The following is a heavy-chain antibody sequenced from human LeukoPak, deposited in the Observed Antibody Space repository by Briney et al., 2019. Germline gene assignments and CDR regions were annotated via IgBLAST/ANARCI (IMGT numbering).Heavy chain of an antibody. CDR3: AKDIFRWSFHS. J-gene: IGHJ4*02. Sequence: GGSLRLSCAVSGFPFSESAMTWVRQAPGKGLECVSGIGGDFRTHYADSVKGRFTISKDTSKNMLFLQMNNLRAGDTAVYYCAKDIFRWSFHSWGQGTLVTVSS. CDR1: GFPFSESA. V-gene: IGHV3-23*01. CDR2: IGGDFRT. D-gene: IGHD2-21*01.